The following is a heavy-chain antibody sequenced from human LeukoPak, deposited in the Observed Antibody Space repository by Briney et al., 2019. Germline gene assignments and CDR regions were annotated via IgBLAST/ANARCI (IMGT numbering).Heavy chain of an antibody. CDR1: GYTFTSYY. D-gene: IGHD3-22*01. V-gene: IGHV1-46*01. CDR3: AREEYYYDSSGYPRPHAFDI. Sequence: ASVKVSCKASGYTFTSYYMHWVRQSPGQGLEWMGIINPSGVRTSYAQKFQGRVTMTRDMSTSTVYMELSSLRSEDTAVYYCAREEYYYDSSGYPRPHAFDIWGQGTMVTVSS. CDR2: INPSGVRT. J-gene: IGHJ3*02.